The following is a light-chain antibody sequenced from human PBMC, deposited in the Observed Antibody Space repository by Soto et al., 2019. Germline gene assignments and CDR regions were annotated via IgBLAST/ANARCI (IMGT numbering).Light chain of an antibody. CDR2: GAS. CDR1: QSVSYY. J-gene: IGKJ5*01. CDR3: QQYTGPPTT. V-gene: IGKV3-20*01. Sequence: EIVLTQSPATLSLSPGERGTLSCRASQSVSYYLAWYQQKPGQAPRLVIYGASSRAAGIPDRFSGSGSGTDFTLTITRLEPEDSAVYFCQQYTGPPTTFGQGTRLEIK.